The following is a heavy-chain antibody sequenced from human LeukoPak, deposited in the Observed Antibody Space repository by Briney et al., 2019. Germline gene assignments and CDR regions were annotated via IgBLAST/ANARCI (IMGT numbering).Heavy chain of an antibody. CDR2: IIPILGIA. Sequence: SVKVSCKASGGTFSSYAISWVRQAPGQGLEWMGRIIPILGIANYAQKFQGRVTITADKSTSTAYMELSSLRSEDTAVYYCAGDHYCSGGSCSTLFYYYYGMDVWGQGTTVTVSS. V-gene: IGHV1-69*04. D-gene: IGHD2-15*01. J-gene: IGHJ6*02. CDR3: AGDHYCSGGSCSTLFYYYYGMDV. CDR1: GGTFSSYA.